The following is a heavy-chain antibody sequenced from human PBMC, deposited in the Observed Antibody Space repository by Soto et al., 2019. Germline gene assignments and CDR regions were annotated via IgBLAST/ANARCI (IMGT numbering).Heavy chain of an antibody. CDR2: ISGSGGST. CDR3: AKDREVGIVVVVAATWDAFDI. D-gene: IGHD2-15*01. J-gene: IGHJ3*02. Sequence: GGSLRLSCAASGFTFSSYAMSWVRQAPGKGLEWVSAISGSGGSTYYADSVKGRFTISRDNSKNTLYLQMNSLRAEDTAVYYCAKDREVGIVVVVAATWDAFDIWGQGTMVT. V-gene: IGHV3-23*01. CDR1: GFTFSSYA.